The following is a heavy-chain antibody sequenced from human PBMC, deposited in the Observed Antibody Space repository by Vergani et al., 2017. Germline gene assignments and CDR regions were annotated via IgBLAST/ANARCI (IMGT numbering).Heavy chain of an antibody. CDR1: GFTFSDYY. Sequence: VQLVESGGGLVKPGGSLRLSCAASGFTFSDYYMSWIRQAPGKGLEWVANIKQDGSEKYYVDSVKGRFTISRDNAKNSLYLQMNSLRAEDTAVYYCARDDSSSWPLYYYYGMDVWGQGTTVTVSS. J-gene: IGHJ6*02. D-gene: IGHD6-13*01. CDR2: IKQDGSEK. V-gene: IGHV3-7*01. CDR3: ARDDSSSWPLYYYYGMDV.